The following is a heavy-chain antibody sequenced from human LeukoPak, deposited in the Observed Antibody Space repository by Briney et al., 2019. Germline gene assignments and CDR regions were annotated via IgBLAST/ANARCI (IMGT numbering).Heavy chain of an antibody. D-gene: IGHD3-16*01. CDR2: INQDGNEK. Sequence: GGSLRLSCAASGFTFSSYWMSWVRQAPGKGLEWVANINQDGNEKYYVDSVKGRFTISRDNAKNSLSLQVNSLRAEDTAVYYCARDGAPFDYWGQGTLVTVSS. CDR1: GFTFSSYW. CDR3: ARDGAPFDY. V-gene: IGHV3-7*04. J-gene: IGHJ4*02.